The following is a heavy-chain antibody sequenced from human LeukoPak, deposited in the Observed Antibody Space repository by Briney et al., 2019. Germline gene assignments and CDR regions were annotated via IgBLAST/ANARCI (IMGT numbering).Heavy chain of an antibody. CDR2: ISGSGGST. D-gene: IGHD3-3*01. V-gene: IGHV3-23*01. CDR3: AKGQRITIFGVVVRSQHFDY. CDR1: GFTFSSYA. J-gene: IGHJ4*02. Sequence: GGSLRLSCAASGFTFSSYAMSWVRQAPGKGLEWVSAISGSGGSTYYADSVKGRFTISRDNSKNTLYLQMNSLRPEDTAVYYCAKGQRITIFGVVVRSQHFDYWGQGTLVTVSS.